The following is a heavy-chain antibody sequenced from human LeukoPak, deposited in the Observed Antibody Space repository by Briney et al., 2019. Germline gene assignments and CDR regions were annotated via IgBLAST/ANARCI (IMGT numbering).Heavy chain of an antibody. J-gene: IGHJ4*02. CDR3: ATVSGGDYFDY. Sequence: GGSLRLSCAASGFTVSGDSMSWVRQAPGKGLEWVSLIYSDDSTYYADSVKGRFTISRDNSKNTLYLQMNSLRAEDTAMYYCATVSGGDYFDYWGQGTLVTVSS. V-gene: IGHV3-53*01. CDR1: GFTVSGDS. D-gene: IGHD3-10*01. CDR2: IYSDDST.